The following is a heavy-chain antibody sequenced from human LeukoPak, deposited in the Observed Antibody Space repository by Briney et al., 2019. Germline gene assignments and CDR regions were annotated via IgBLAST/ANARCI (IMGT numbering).Heavy chain of an antibody. J-gene: IGHJ5*01. CDR1: GFTFSSYA. CDR2: ISCDGSNK. CDR3: ARAYSSSWYDF. D-gene: IGHD6-13*01. V-gene: IGHV3-30*04. Sequence: PGGSLRLSCAASGFTFSSYAMHRVRQAPGKGLEWVAVISCDGSNKYYADSVKGRFTISRDNSKNTLFLQMSSLRAEDTAVYYCARAYSSSWYDFWGQGTLVTVSS.